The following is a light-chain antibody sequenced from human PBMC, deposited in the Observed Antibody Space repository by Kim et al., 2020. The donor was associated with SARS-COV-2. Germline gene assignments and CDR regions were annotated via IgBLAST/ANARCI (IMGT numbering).Light chain of an antibody. CDR1: SLRSYY. CDR3: NSRDSSGNHLV. Sequence: SSELTQDPAVSVALGQTVRITCQGDSLRSYYASWYQQKPGQAPVLVIYGKNNRPSGIPDRFSGSSSGNTVSLTITGAQAEDEPDYYCNSRDSSGNHLVFG. CDR2: GKN. V-gene: IGLV3-19*01. J-gene: IGLJ3*02.